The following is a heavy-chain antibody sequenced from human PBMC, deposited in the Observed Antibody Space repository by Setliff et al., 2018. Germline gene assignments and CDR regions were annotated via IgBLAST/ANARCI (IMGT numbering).Heavy chain of an antibody. CDR3: ARDNTVVGATDY. D-gene: IGHD1-26*01. J-gene: IGHJ4*02. CDR2: IHPSGST. CDR1: GDSISSGSYH. Sequence: SETLSLTCTVSGDSISSGSYHWSWIRKPAGKGLEWIGRIHPSGSTNYNPSLKSRVTISTDTSKNHFSLKLTSVTAADTAVYYCARDNTVVGATDYWGQGTLVTVSS. V-gene: IGHV4-61*02.